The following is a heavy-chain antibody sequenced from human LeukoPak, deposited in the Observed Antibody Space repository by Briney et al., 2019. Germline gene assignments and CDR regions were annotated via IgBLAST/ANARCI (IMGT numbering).Heavy chain of an antibody. CDR2: ISSDGSNQ. V-gene: IGHV3-30*18. J-gene: IGHJ3*02. Sequence: GRSQRLSCAAPGFTFSSFGMHWVRQAPGKGLEWLVVISSDGSNQYYADSVKGRFTISRDNSKNTLHLQMNSLRDEDTGIYYCAKALYSSNWLYAGAFDIWGQGTMVTVSS. CDR3: AKALYSSNWLYAGAFDI. D-gene: IGHD2-2*01. CDR1: GFTFSSFG.